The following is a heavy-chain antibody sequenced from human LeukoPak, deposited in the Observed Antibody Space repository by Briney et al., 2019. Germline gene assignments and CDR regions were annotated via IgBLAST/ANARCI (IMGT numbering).Heavy chain of an antibody. CDR2: IYRGGTT. D-gene: IGHD4-17*01. CDR3: ARDSISYGDYVAFDY. J-gene: IGHJ4*02. Sequence: GGSLRLSCGASGFXVSDNYMSWVRQAPGKGLEWISVIYRGGTTFYAGSVRGRFTISRDNSKNTVFLQLNSLGAEDTAVYYCARDSISYGDYVAFDYWGQGTVVTVSS. V-gene: IGHV3-66*01. CDR1: GFXVSDNY.